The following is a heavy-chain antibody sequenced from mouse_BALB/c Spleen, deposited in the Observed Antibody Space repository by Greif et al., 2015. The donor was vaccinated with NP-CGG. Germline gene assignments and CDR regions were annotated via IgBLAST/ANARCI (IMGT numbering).Heavy chain of an antibody. J-gene: IGHJ4*01. CDR3: ASYRYDEGGYAMDY. V-gene: IGHV2-5-1*01. CDR2: IWRGGST. Sequence: VQLQQSGPSLVQPSQSLSITCTVSGFSLTSYGVHWVRQSPGKGLEWLGVIWRGGSTDYNAAFMSRLSITKDNSKSQVFFKMNSLQADDTAIYYCASYRYDEGGYAMDYWGQGTSVTVSS. D-gene: IGHD2-14*01. CDR1: GFSLTSYG.